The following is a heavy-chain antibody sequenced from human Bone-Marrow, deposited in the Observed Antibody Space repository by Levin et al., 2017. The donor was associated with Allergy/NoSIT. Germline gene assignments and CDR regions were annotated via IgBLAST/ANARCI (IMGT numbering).Heavy chain of an antibody. CDR3: ARTEPGLSSSWSPFDY. CDR1: GGSISSYY. Sequence: SETLSLTCTVSGGSISSYYWSWIRQPPGKGLEWIGYIYYSGSTNYNPSLKSRVTISVDTSKNQFSLKLSSVTAADTAVYYCARTEPGLSSSWSPFDYWGQGTLVTVSS. J-gene: IGHJ4*02. V-gene: IGHV4-59*01. D-gene: IGHD6-13*01. CDR2: IYYSGST.